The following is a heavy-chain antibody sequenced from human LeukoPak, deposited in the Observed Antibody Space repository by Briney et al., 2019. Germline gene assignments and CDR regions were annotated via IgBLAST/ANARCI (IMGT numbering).Heavy chain of an antibody. Sequence: GGSLRLSCAASGFTFSSYWMSWVRQAPGKGLEWVASIKQDGSDKYYVDSVRGRFTISRDNVENSLYLQMNSLRAEDTAVYYCARDRDGSGWVELDYWGQGTLVTVSS. CDR3: ARDRDGSGWVELDY. J-gene: IGHJ4*02. D-gene: IGHD6-19*01. CDR2: IKQDGSDK. V-gene: IGHV3-7*01. CDR1: GFTFSSYW.